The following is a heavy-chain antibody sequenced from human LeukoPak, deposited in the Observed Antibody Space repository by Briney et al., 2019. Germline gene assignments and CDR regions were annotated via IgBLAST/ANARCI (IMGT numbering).Heavy chain of an antibody. CDR3: XXXXXXXXGASAD. CDR1: GFTFSSYA. CDR2: ISGSGGST. V-gene: IGHV3-23*01. J-gene: IGHJ4*02. D-gene: IGHD1-26*01. Sequence: GGSLRLSCAASGFTFSSYAMSWVRQAPGKGLEWVSAISGSGGSTYYADSVKGRFTISRDNSKNTLYLQMNSLRAEDTAVYYCXXXXXXXXGASADWGQGTLVTVSS.